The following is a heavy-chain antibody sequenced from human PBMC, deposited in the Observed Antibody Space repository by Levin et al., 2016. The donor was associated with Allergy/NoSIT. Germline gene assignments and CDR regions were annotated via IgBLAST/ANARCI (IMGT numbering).Heavy chain of an antibody. CDR3: ARNSGGSSRPSIDY. Sequence: VRQAPGKGLEWVSAISGSGGSTYYADSVKGRFTISRDNSKNTLYLQMNSLRAEDTAVYYCARNSGGSSRPSIDYWGQGTLVTVSS. D-gene: IGHD2-15*01. V-gene: IGHV3-23*01. J-gene: IGHJ4*02. CDR2: ISGSGGST.